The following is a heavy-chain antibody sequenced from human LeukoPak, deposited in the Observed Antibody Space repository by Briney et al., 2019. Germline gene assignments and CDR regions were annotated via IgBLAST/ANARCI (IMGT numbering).Heavy chain of an antibody. D-gene: IGHD3-3*01. CDR3: ARLLSDFWSGYRQYYYYYYMDV. Sequence: GESLKISCKGSGYSFTSYWIGWVRQMPGKGLEWMGIIYPGDSDTRYSPSFQGQVTISADESISTAYLQWSSLKASDTAMYYCARLLSDFWSGYRQYYYYYYMDVWGKGTTVTVSS. V-gene: IGHV5-51*01. CDR2: IYPGDSDT. CDR1: GYSFTSYW. J-gene: IGHJ6*03.